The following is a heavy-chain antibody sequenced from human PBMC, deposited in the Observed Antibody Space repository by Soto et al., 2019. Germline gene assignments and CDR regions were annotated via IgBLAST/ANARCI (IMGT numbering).Heavy chain of an antibody. D-gene: IGHD3-22*01. J-gene: IGHJ4*02. CDR1: GFTFSSYW. V-gene: IGHV3-7*03. Sequence: RRLSCAASGFTFSSYWMSWVRQAPGKGLEWVANIKQDGSEKYYVDSVKGRFTISRDNAKNSLYLQMNSLRAEDTAVYYCARGDGDYYYDSSGPFDYWGQGTLVTVSS. CDR3: ARGDGDYYYDSSGPFDY. CDR2: IKQDGSEK.